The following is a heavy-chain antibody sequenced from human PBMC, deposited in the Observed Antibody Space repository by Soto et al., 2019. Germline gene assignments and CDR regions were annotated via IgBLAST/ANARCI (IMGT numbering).Heavy chain of an antibody. J-gene: IGHJ6*02. CDR1: GFTFDDYT. V-gene: IGHV3-43*01. Sequence: EVQLVESGGVVVQPGGSLRLSCAASGFTFDDYTMHWVRQAPGKGLEWVSLISWDGGSTYYADSVKGRFTTSRDNSKNSLYMQINSLRTAATDLYSGAKRPAKHGMQVWGQETTVPESS. CDR3: AKRPAKHGMQV. CDR2: ISWDGGST.